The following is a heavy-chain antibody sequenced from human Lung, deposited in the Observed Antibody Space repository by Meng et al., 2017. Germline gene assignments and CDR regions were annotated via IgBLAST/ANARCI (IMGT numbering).Heavy chain of an antibody. D-gene: IGHD6-13*01. Sequence: VRLVQVWGAGKKPRASVKVACKASGYTFTGYYMHWWRQAPGQGLEWMGWINPNSGGTNYAQKFQGRVTMTRDTSISTAYMELSRLRSDDTAMYYCARDEDISAAGKLFGDYWGQGTLVTVSS. J-gene: IGHJ4*02. CDR1: GYTFTGYY. V-gene: IGHV1-2*02. CDR2: INPNSGGT. CDR3: ARDEDISAAGKLFGDY.